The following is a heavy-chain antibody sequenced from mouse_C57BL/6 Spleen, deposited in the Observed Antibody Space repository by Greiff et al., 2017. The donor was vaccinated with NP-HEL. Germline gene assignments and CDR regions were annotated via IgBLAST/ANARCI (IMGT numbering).Heavy chain of an antibody. CDR2: IWRGGST. CDR1: GFSLTSYG. CDR3: AKINYGSSYYAMDY. V-gene: IGHV2-5*01. D-gene: IGHD1-1*01. J-gene: IGHJ4*01. Sequence: VQLQQSGPGLVQPSQSLSKTCTVSGFSLTSYGVHWVRQSPGKGLEWLGVIWRGGSTDYNAAFMSRLSITKDNSKSQVFFKMNSLQADDTAIYYCAKINYGSSYYAMDYWGQGTSVTVSS.